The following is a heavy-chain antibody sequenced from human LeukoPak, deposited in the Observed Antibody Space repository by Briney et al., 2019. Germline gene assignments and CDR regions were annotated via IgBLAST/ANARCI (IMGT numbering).Heavy chain of an antibody. CDR1: GYSISSGYN. CDR3: ARARNDAFDI. Sequence: SVTLSLTCTVSGYSISSGYNLGWTRQPPGKGLEWIGSIYHSGSTYYNPSLTSRVSISVDTSKTQFSLKLSSVTAAATAVYYCARARNDAFDIWGQGTMVTVSS. J-gene: IGHJ3*02. V-gene: IGHV4-38-2*02. CDR2: IYHSGST.